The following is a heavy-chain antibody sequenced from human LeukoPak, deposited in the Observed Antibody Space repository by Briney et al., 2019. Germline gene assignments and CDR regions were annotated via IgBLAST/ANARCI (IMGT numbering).Heavy chain of an antibody. J-gene: IGHJ4*02. CDR1: GGSISSYY. Sequence: SETLSLTCTVSGGSISSYYWSWIRQPPGKGLEWIGYIYYSGSTNYNPSLKSRVTISVDTSKNQFSLKLSSVTAADTAVYYCARHVPGIAAAYYFDYWGQGTLVTVSS. CDR3: ARHVPGIAAAYYFDY. CDR2: IYYSGST. V-gene: IGHV4-59*08. D-gene: IGHD6-13*01.